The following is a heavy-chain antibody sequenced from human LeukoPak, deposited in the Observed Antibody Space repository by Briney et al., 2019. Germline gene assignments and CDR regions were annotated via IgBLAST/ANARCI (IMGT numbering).Heavy chain of an antibody. D-gene: IGHD3-3*02. Sequence: ASETLSLTCTVSGGSISSFSYYLGWIRQPPRKGLEWIGSLSYTGSTYYSPSLKGRLTISVDTSKNHFSLKLKSVTAADTAVYYCAIRRDPFFVGFDPWGQGALVTVSS. V-gene: IGHV4-39*01. CDR2: LSYTGST. CDR3: AIRRDPFFVGFDP. CDR1: GGSISSFSYY. J-gene: IGHJ5*02.